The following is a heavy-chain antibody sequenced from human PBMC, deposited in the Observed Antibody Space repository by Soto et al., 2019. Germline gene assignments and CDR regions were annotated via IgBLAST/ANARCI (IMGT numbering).Heavy chain of an antibody. CDR3: TRGGACSSTSCYSALSDGWFDP. D-gene: IGHD2-2*01. J-gene: IGHJ5*02. Sequence: SLRLSCTASGFTFGDYAMSWFRQAPGKGLEWVGFIRSKAYGGTTEYAASVKGRFTISRDDSKSIAYLQMNSLKTEDTAVYYCTRGGACSSTSCYSALSDGWFDPWGQGTLVTVSS. CDR2: IRSKAYGGTT. CDR1: GFTFGDYA. V-gene: IGHV3-49*03.